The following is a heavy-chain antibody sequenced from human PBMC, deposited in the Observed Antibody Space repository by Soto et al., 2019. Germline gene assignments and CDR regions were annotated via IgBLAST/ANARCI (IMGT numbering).Heavy chain of an antibody. CDR2: ISSSSTI. Sequence: GGSLRLSCAASGFTFSSYSMNWVRQAPGKGLEWVSYISSSSTIYYADSVKGRFTISRDNAKNSLYLQMNSLRDEDTAVYYCARELHYYYDSSGYFDYWGQGTLVTVSS. V-gene: IGHV3-48*02. CDR1: GFTFSSYS. J-gene: IGHJ4*02. D-gene: IGHD3-22*01. CDR3: ARELHYYYDSSGYFDY.